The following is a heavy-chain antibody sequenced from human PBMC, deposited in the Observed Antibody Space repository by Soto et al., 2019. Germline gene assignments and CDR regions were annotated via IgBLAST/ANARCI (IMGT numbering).Heavy chain of an antibody. CDR1: GASISSDSYY. D-gene: IGHD2-15*01. Sequence: QVQLQESGPGLVKPSQTLSLTCTVSGASISSDSYYWSWIRQHPGKGLEWIGYIYYSGDTYYNPSLKIRVTISVDPSKNQFSLKVNSVTAADTAVYYCVRDVAAAVTNWFDPWGQGTLVTVSS. CDR3: VRDVAAAVTNWFDP. CDR2: IYYSGDT. V-gene: IGHV4-31*03. J-gene: IGHJ5*02.